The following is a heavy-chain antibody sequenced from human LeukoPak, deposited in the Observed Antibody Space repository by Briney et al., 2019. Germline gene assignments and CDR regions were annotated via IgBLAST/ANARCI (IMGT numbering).Heavy chain of an antibody. CDR1: GFSFSSYW. CDR3: ARGFRGWYAEGFDY. Sequence: GGSLRLSCAASGFSFSSYWMSWVRQAPGKGLEWVANIKQDGSGKYYVDSVKGRFSISRDNAKNSLYLQMHSLRAEDTAVYYCARGFRGWYAEGFDYWGQGTLVTVSS. CDR2: IKQDGSGK. V-gene: IGHV3-7*01. J-gene: IGHJ4*02. D-gene: IGHD6-19*01.